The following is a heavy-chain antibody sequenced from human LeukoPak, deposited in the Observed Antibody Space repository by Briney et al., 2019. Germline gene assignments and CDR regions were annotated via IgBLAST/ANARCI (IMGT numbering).Heavy chain of an antibody. Sequence: GSLRLSCAASGFTFSSYGMHWVRQAPGKGLEWVAVISYDGSNKYYADSVKGRITISRDNSKNTLYLQMNSLRAEDTAVYYCAKDYKWLGSFDYWGQGTLVTVSS. CDR1: GFTFSSYG. D-gene: IGHD6-19*01. V-gene: IGHV3-30*18. J-gene: IGHJ4*02. CDR2: ISYDGSNK. CDR3: AKDYKWLGSFDY.